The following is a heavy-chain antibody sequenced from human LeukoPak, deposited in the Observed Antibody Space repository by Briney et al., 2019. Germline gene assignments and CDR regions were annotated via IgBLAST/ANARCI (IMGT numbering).Heavy chain of an antibody. D-gene: IGHD2-21*01. CDR1: GGSFSGYY. J-gene: IGHJ3*02. V-gene: IGHV4-34*01. CDR2: INHSGST. Sequence: SETLSLTCAVYGGSFSGYYWGWIRQPPGKGLEWIGEINHSGSTNYNPSLKSRVTISVDTSKNQFSLKLSSVTAADTAVYYCASPKSDGYDAFDIWGQGTMVTVSS. CDR3: ASPKSDGYDAFDI.